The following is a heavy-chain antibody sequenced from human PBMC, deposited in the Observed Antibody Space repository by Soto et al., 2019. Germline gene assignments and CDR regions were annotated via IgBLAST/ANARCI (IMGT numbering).Heavy chain of an antibody. CDR2: IFYSGST. D-gene: IGHD5-18*01. CDR1: GGSVSSGSYY. Sequence: KPSETLSLTCTVSGGSVSSGSYYWSWIRQPPGKGLEWIGYIFYSGSTNYNPSLKSRVTISADTSKNQFSLKLSSVTAADTAVYYCARERSIGYSHVNHIDYWGQGTLVTVSS. J-gene: IGHJ4*02. V-gene: IGHV4-61*01. CDR3: ARERSIGYSHVNHIDY.